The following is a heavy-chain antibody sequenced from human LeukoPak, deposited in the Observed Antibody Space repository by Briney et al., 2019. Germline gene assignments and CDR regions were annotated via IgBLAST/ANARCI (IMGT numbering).Heavy chain of an antibody. CDR3: ARRGSYGDYFDY. J-gene: IGHJ4*02. CDR2: IYYSGST. D-gene: IGHD1-26*01. CDR1: GGSISSSSYY. V-gene: IGHV4-39*07. Sequence: SETLSLTCTVSGGSISSSSYYWGWIRQPPGKGLGWIGSIYYSGSTYYNPSLKSRVTISVDTSKNQFSLKLSSVTAADTAVYYCARRGSYGDYFDYWGQGTLVTVSS.